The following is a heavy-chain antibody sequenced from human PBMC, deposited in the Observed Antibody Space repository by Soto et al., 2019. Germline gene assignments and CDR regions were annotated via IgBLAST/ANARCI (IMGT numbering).Heavy chain of an antibody. CDR3: ARDTLGGAYDFLH. V-gene: IGHV3-66*01. CDR1: GFTVSNLY. CDR2: ISSGGST. D-gene: IGHD3-3*01. Sequence: EVQLVESGGGLVQPGGSLRLSCAASGFTVSNLYMTWVRQAPGKELQWVAVISSGGSTYYADSVKGRFTISRDNSKNTLYLEMNSLRAEDTAVYYCARDTLGGAYDFLHGGQGTLVTVSS. J-gene: IGHJ4*02.